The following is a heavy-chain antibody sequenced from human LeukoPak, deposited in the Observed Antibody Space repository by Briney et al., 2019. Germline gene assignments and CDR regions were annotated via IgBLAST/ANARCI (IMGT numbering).Heavy chain of an antibody. CDR1: GFTFSSYA. J-gene: IGHJ4*02. Sequence: SGGSLRLSCAASGFTFSSYAMSWVRQAPGKGLEWVANINEDGSNKWHLGSVKGRFTVSRDNARNSLYLQMNSLRVEDTAVYYCTRVIVAVPGYFDYFDFWGPGVLVNVSS. CDR3: TRVIVAVPGYFDYFDF. V-gene: IGHV3-7*01. CDR2: INEDGSNK. D-gene: IGHD6-19*01.